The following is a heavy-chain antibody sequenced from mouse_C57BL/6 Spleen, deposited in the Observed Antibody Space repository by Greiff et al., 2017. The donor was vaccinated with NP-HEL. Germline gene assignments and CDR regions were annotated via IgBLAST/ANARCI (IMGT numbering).Heavy chain of an antibody. Sequence: QVQLQQPGAELVMPGASVKLSCKASGYTFTSYWMHWVKQRPGQGLEWIGEIDPSDSYTNSNQKFKGKSTLTVDKSSSTAYMQLSSLTSEDSAVYYCARSGGYGSRSFDYWGQGTTLTVSS. CDR3: ARSGGYGSRSFDY. D-gene: IGHD1-1*01. CDR1: GYTFTSYW. CDR2: IDPSDSYT. J-gene: IGHJ2*01. V-gene: IGHV1-69*01.